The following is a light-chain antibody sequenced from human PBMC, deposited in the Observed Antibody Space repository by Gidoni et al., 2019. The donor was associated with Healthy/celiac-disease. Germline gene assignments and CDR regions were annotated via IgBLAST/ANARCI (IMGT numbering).Light chain of an antibody. CDR1: QSVSSY. V-gene: IGKV3-11*01. J-gene: IGKJ2*01. CDR2: DAS. CDR3: QQRSNWLYT. Sequence: EIVLTPSPATLSLSPGERATLSCRASQSVSSYLAWYQQKPGQAPRLLIYDASNRATGIPARFSGSGSGTDFTLTISSLEPEDFAVDYCQQRSNWLYTFGQGTKLEIK.